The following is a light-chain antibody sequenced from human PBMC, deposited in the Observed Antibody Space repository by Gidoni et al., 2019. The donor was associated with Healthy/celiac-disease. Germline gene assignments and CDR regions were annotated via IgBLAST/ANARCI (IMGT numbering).Light chain of an antibody. CDR3: GAWDSSLSAVV. CDR2: DNN. Sequence: QSVLTQPPSVSAAPGQKVTISCSGSSSNIGTNFVTWYQQLPGTAPKVLIFDNNRRSSGIPDRFSGSRSGTSATLGITGLQTGDEADYYCGAWDSSLSAVVFGGGTKVTVL. J-gene: IGLJ2*01. CDR1: SSNIGTNF. V-gene: IGLV1-51*01.